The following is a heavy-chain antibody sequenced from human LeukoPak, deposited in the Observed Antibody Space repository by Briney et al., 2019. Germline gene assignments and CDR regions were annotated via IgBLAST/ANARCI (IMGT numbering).Heavy chain of an antibody. V-gene: IGHV1-2*06. D-gene: IGHD3-22*01. Sequence: GASVKVSCKASGYTFIDYYIHWVRQAPGQGLEWMGRINPSSGGTNYAQKFQGRVTMTRDTSITTAYMELSRLRSDDTAVYYCARDDNSGYSSGPWGQGTLVTVSS. J-gene: IGHJ5*02. CDR1: GYTFIDYY. CDR2: INPSSGGT. CDR3: ARDDNSGYSSGP.